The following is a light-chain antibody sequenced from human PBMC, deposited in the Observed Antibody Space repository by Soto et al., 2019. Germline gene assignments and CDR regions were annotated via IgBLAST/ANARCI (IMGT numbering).Light chain of an antibody. CDR1: NRDVGSYNL. J-gene: IGLJ3*02. V-gene: IGLV2-14*01. CDR2: EVR. CDR3: SSYTTTSTLV. Sequence: QSVLTQPASVSGSPGQSIIISCIGTNRDVGSYNLVSWYQQRPGEAPKLIISEVRNRPSGISYRFTGSKSGNTASLTISGLQAEDEADYYCSSYTTTSTLVFGGGTKLTVL.